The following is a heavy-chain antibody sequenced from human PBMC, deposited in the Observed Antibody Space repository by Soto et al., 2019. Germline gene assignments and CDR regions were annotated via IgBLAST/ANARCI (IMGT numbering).Heavy chain of an antibody. CDR1: GYTFTSYG. CDR3: ARDSQEGSYSSSWYRVDWFDP. D-gene: IGHD6-13*01. V-gene: IGHV1-18*01. CDR2: ISAYNGNT. Sequence: ASVKVSCKASGYTFTSYGISWVRQAPGQGLEWMGWISAYNGNTNYAQKLQGRVTMTTDTSTSTAYMELRSLRSDDTAVYYCARDSQEGSYSSSWYRVDWFDPWGQGTLVTVSS. J-gene: IGHJ5*02.